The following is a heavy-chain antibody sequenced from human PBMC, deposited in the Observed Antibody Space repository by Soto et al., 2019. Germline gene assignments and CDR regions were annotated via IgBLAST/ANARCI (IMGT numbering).Heavy chain of an antibody. D-gene: IGHD4-17*01. J-gene: IGHJ4*02. Sequence: SETLSLTCTVSGGSISSSSYYWGWIRQPPGKGLEWIGNIYYRGTTYYNPSLKSRVTISVDTSKNQFSLTLASVTAADTAVYYCARDYGDYQFDYWGQGTLVTVSS. CDR2: IYYRGTT. CDR3: ARDYGDYQFDY. CDR1: GGSISSSSYY. V-gene: IGHV4-39*02.